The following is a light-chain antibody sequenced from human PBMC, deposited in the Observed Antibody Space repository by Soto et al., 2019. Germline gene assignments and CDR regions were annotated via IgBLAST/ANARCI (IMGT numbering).Light chain of an antibody. J-gene: IGLJ1*01. CDR1: SSNIGGNS. CDR3: GSWDSSLSAYV. CDR2: DDN. V-gene: IGLV1-51*01. Sequence: QSVLTQPPSVSAAPGQKVTISCSVSSSNIGGNSVSWYQQLPGTAPKLLIYDDNKRPSGIPDRFSGSKSGTSATLGITGFQTGDEAHYYCGSWDSSLSAYVFGPGTKVTVL.